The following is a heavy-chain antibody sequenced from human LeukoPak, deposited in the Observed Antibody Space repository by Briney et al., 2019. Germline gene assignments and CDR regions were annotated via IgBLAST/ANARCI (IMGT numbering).Heavy chain of an antibody. CDR2: ISGSGGST. J-gene: IGHJ4*02. Sequence: GGSLRLSCAASGFTFSSYGMSWVRQAPGKGLEWVSAISGSGGSTYYADSVKGRFTISRDNSKNTLYLQMNSLRAEDTAVYYCAKDLRGVAAAGAPFSDYWGQGTLVTVSS. CDR1: GFTFSSYG. CDR3: AKDLRGVAAAGAPFSDY. V-gene: IGHV3-23*01. D-gene: IGHD6-13*01.